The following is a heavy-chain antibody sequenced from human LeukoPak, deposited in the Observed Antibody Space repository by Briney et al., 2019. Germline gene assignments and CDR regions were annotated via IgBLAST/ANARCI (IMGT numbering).Heavy chain of an antibody. Sequence: SVKVSCKASGGTFSSYAISWVRQAPGQGLEWMGGIIPIFGTANYAQKFQGRVTITADESTSTAYMELSSLRSEDTAVYYCARGGGVCSSTSCYGSSFDYWGQGTLVTVSP. CDR2: IIPIFGTA. CDR1: GGTFSSYA. V-gene: IGHV1-69*13. CDR3: ARGGGVCSSTSCYGSSFDY. J-gene: IGHJ4*02. D-gene: IGHD2-2*01.